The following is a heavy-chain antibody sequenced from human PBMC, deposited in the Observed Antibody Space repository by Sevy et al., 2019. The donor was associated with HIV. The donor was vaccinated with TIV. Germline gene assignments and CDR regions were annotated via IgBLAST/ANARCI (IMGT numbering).Heavy chain of an antibody. CDR1: GYTFTGYY. CDR2: INTNSGGT. D-gene: IGHD2-2*01. V-gene: IGHV1-2*02. J-gene: IGHJ6*02. CDR3: ARDNDYCISRNCRLYGMDV. Sequence: ASVKVSCKASGYTFTGYYLHWVRQAPGQGLEWMGWINTNSGGTNYGQNFQGRVTMTRDTSISTAYMELSRLRSDDTAVYYCARDNDYCISRNCRLYGMDVWGQGTTVTVSS.